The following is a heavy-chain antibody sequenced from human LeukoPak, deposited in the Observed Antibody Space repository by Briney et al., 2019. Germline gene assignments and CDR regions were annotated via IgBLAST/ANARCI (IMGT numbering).Heavy chain of an antibody. CDR1: GFTFSSYR. CDR2: ISYDGSNK. D-gene: IGHD6-13*01. Sequence: SGGSLRLSCAASGFTFSSYRMHWVRQAPGKGLEWVAVISYDGSNKYYADSVKRRFTISRDNSKNTLYLQMNSLRAEDTAVYYCAKDPRRYSRTGGYFDYWGQGTLVTVSS. J-gene: IGHJ4*02. V-gene: IGHV3-30*18. CDR3: AKDPRRYSRTGGYFDY.